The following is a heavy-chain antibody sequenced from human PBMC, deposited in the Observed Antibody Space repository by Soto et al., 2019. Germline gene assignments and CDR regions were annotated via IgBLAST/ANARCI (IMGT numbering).Heavy chain of an antibody. J-gene: IGHJ4*02. CDR2: ISYDGSNK. V-gene: IGHV3-30*18. Sequence: QVQLVESGGGVVQPGRSLRLSCAASGFTFSSYGMYWVRQAPGKGLEWVAVISYDGSNKYYADSVKGRFTISRDNSKNTLYLQINSLRAEDTAVYYCAKSPLLSLYYFDYWGQGTLVTVSS. CDR3: AKSPLLSLYYFDY. CDR1: GFTFSSYG.